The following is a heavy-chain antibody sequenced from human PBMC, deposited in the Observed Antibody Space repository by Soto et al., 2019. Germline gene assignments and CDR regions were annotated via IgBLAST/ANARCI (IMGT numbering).Heavy chain of an antibody. CDR3: ARAGHVLGYCSGGSCTHGYFDY. J-gene: IGHJ4*02. CDR2: ISAYNGNT. Sequence: ASVKVSCKASGYTFTSYGISWVRQAPGQGLEWMGWISAYNGNTNYAQKLQGRVTMTTDTSTSTAYMELRSLRSEDTAVYYCARAGHVLGYCSGGSCTHGYFDYWGQGTLVTVSS. D-gene: IGHD2-15*01. CDR1: GYTFTSYG. V-gene: IGHV1-18*01.